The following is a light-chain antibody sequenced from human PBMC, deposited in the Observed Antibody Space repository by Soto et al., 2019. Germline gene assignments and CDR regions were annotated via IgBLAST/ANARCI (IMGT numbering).Light chain of an antibody. V-gene: IGKV3-20*01. CDR3: QLYGSSPLYT. Sequence: EIVLTQSPGTLSLSPGERATLSCRASQSVSSSYLAWYQQKPGQAPRLLIYGASSRATGIPDRFSGSGSGTDFTLTISRLVPEDFAVFYCQLYGSSPLYTFGQGTKLEIK. CDR1: QSVSSSY. CDR2: GAS. J-gene: IGKJ2*01.